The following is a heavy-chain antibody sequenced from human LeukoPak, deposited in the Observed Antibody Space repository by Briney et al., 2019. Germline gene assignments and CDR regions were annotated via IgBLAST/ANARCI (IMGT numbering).Heavy chain of an antibody. V-gene: IGHV3-7*04. J-gene: IGHJ4*02. CDR1: GFTVSSNY. Sequence: HPWGSLRLSCAASGFTVSSNYMSWVRQAPGKGLEWVANIKQDGSEKYYVDSVKGRFTISRDNAKNSLYLQMNSLRAEDTAVYYCARAFLLWGQGTLVTVSS. CDR3: ARAFLL. CDR2: IKQDGSEK. D-gene: IGHD2-21*01.